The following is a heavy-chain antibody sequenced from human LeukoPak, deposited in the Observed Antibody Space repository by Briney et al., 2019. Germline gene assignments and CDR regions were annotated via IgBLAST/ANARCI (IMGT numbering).Heavy chain of an antibody. CDR2: INQGEVEK. CDR3: AREAVNYDSSGYFDY. D-gene: IGHD3-22*01. Sequence: GGSLRLSCEVSGFNFSNYWMSWVRQAPGKGLEWVANINQGEVEKKYLGAVKGRFTISRDNAKNSLYLQLNSLRVEDTAVYYCAREAVNYDSSGYFDYWGQGTLVTVSS. J-gene: IGHJ4*02. V-gene: IGHV3-7*01. CDR1: GFNFSNYW.